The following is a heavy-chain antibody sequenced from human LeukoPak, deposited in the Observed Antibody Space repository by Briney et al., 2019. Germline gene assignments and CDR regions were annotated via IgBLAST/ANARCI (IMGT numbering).Heavy chain of an antibody. D-gene: IGHD3-22*01. CDR3: ARTLDSSGYYYDY. CDR1: GGSISSGDYY. Sequence: SETLSPTCTVSGGSISSGDYYWTWIRQPPGKGLEWIGYISYSGSTYYNPSLKSRVTISLDTSKNQFSLKLSSVTAADTAVYYCARTLDSSGYYYDYWGQGTLVTVSS. V-gene: IGHV4-30-4*01. J-gene: IGHJ4*02. CDR2: ISYSGST.